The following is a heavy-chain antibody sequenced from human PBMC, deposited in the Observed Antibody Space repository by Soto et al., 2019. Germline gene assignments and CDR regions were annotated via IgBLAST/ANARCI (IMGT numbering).Heavy chain of an antibody. J-gene: IGHJ5*02. CDR3: ARKDKSGYFNWFDP. CDR2: IFPSDSDT. D-gene: IGHD3-22*01. CDR1: GYSFASHW. Sequence: PGESLKISCQGSGYSFASHWIGWVRQMPGKGLEWMGIIFPSDSDTRYSPSFQGQVTISADRSTSTVFLQWASLKASDTAVYFCARKDKSGYFNWFDPWGQGTLVTVSS. V-gene: IGHV5-51*01.